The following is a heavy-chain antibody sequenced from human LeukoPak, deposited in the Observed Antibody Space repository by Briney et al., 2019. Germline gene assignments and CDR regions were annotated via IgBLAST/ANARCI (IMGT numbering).Heavy chain of an antibody. Sequence: PGESLRLSCAASGLTVSSSYMSWVRQAPGKGLEWVSVIYSDGSTYYADSVKGRFTTSRDNSKNTLFLQMNSLRAEDTAVYYCASFEGGLRLSWGQGTLVTVSS. D-gene: IGHD3-16*01. CDR2: IYSDGST. CDR1: GLTVSSSY. J-gene: IGHJ5*02. CDR3: ASFEGGLRLS. V-gene: IGHV3-66*02.